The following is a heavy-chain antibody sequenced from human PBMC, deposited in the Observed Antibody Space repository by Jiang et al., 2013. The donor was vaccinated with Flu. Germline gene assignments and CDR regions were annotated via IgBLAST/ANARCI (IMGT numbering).Heavy chain of an antibody. D-gene: IGHD4-23*01. J-gene: IGHJ1*01. Sequence: SGYYWSWIRQPPGRGWSGLGKSIIVEGTNYNPSLKSRVTISVDTSKNQFSLKLSSVTAADTAVYYCAAEYGGNPNLREYFQHWGQGTLVTVSS. CDR2: SIIVEGT. V-gene: IGHV4-34*01. CDR1: SGYY. CDR3: AAEYGGNPNLREYFQH.